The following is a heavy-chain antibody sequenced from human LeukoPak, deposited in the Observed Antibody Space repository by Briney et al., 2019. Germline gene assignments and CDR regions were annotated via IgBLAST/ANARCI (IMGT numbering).Heavy chain of an antibody. J-gene: IGHJ4*02. Sequence: GGSLRLSCAASGFTFSSYGMHWVRQAPGKGLEWVAVISYDGSNKYYADSVKGRFTISRDNAKNSLYLQMNSLRAEDTAVYYCARDSGYDMDWDYWGQGTLVTVSS. D-gene: IGHD5-12*01. V-gene: IGHV3-30*03. CDR1: GFTFSSYG. CDR2: ISYDGSNK. CDR3: ARDSGYDMDWDY.